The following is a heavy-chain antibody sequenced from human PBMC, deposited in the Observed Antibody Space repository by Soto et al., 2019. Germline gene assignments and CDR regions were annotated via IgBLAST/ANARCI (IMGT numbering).Heavy chain of an antibody. CDR1: GFTFSNAW. D-gene: IGHD2-15*01. Sequence: GGSLRLSCAASGFTFSNAWMNWVRQAPGKGLEWVGRIKSRTDGGTTDYAAPVKGRFTISRDDSKNTLYLQMNSLKTEDTAVYYCTTSGYCSGGSCYSGYYYYGMDVWGQGTTVTVSS. V-gene: IGHV3-15*07. CDR3: TTSGYCSGGSCYSGYYYYGMDV. CDR2: IKSRTDGGTT. J-gene: IGHJ6*02.